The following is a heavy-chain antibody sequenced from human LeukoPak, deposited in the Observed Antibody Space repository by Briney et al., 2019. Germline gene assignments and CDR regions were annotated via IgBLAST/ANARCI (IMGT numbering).Heavy chain of an antibody. CDR1: GFSVSNYY. Sequence: GGSLRLSCAASGFSVSNYYMSWVRQPPGKGLGWVSVMYTGGGRYYGDSVKGRFTISRDNSKNTVFLQMNSLRVEDTALYYCTRGQSYCGADCYSDWGQGTLVTVSS. CDR2: MYTGGGR. D-gene: IGHD2-21*02. CDR3: TRGQSYCGADCYSD. V-gene: IGHV3-66*01. J-gene: IGHJ4*02.